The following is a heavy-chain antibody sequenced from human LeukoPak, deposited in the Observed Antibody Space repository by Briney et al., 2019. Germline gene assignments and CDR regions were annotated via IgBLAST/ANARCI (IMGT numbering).Heavy chain of an antibody. J-gene: IGHJ6*03. CDR2: IIPIFGTA. Sequence: ASVKVSCKASGGTFSSYAISWVRQAPGQGLEWMGGIIPIFGTANYAQKFQGRVTITTDESTSTAYMELSSLRSEDTAVYYCARHPKKGPRGYYYMDVWGKGTTVTVSS. CDR3: ARHPKKGPRGYYYMDV. V-gene: IGHV1-69*05. CDR1: GGTFSSYA. D-gene: IGHD3-10*01.